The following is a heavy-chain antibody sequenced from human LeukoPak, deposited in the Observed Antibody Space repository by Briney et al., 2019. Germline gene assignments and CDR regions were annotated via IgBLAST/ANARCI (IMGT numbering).Heavy chain of an antibody. CDR2: INHSGST. CDR3: ARGKAGESYDFWSGYYTGRLLLDY. V-gene: IGHV4-34*01. D-gene: IGHD3-3*01. J-gene: IGHJ4*02. Sequence: GSLRLSCAASGFTFSSYWMSWVRQPPGKGLEWIGEINHSGSTNYNPSLKSRVTISVDTSKNQFSLKLSSVTAADTAVYYCARGKAGESYDFWSGYYTGRLLLDYWGQGTLVTVSS. CDR1: GFTFSSYW.